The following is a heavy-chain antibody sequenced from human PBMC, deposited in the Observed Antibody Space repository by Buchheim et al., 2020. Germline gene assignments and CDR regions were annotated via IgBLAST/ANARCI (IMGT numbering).Heavy chain of an antibody. J-gene: IGHJ6*03. D-gene: IGHD1-7*01. CDR1: GFTFSSYS. CDR2: ISSSSSTI. V-gene: IGHV3-48*01. CDR3: ASTGTTGFYYYYMDV. Sequence: EVQLVESGGGLVQPGGSLRLSCAASGFTFSSYSMNWVRQAPGKGLEWVSYISSSSSTIYYADSVKGRFTISRDNAKNLLYLQMNSLRAEDTAVYYCASTGTTGFYYYYMDVWGKGTT.